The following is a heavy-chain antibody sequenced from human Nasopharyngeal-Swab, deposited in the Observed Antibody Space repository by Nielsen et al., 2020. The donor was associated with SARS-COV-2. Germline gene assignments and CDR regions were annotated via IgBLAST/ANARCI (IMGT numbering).Heavy chain of an antibody. Sequence: ASVKVSCKASGYTFISYGISWVRQAPGQGLEWMGWISAYNGRTYYAQKFQGRVTMTTDTSTSTAYMDLRSLRSDDTAVYYCARDPRGPDYWGQGTLVTVSS. CDR2: ISAYNGRT. CDR3: ARDPRGPDY. V-gene: IGHV1-18*01. D-gene: IGHD6-25*01. CDR1: GYTFISYG. J-gene: IGHJ4*02.